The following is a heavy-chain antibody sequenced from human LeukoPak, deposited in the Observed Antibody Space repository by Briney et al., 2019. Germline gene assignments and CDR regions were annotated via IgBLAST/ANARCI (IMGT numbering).Heavy chain of an antibody. CDR2: IRSKVYGGTT. V-gene: IGHV3-49*04. CDR3: TRVGITIFGLVIIRYFDY. Sequence: AGGSLRLSCTGSGFTFGDYAMSWVRQAPGKGLEWVGFIRSKVYGGTTEYAASVKGRFTISRDDSKSIAYLQMNSLKTEDIAVYYCTRVGITIFGLVIIRYFDYWGQGTLVTVSS. D-gene: IGHD3-3*01. J-gene: IGHJ4*02. CDR1: GFTFGDYA.